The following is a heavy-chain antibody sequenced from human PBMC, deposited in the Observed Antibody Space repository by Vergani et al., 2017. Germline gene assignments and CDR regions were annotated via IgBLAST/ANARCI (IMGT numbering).Heavy chain of an antibody. CDR3: AKDGGVAARLVDY. D-gene: IGHD6-6*01. J-gene: IGHJ4*02. CDR1: GFTFSSYA. Sequence: EVQLLESGGGLVQPGGSLRLSCAASGFTFSSYAMSWVRQAPGKGLEWVSAISGSGSSTYYADSVKGRFTISRDNSKNTLYLQRNSRRAEDTAVYYCAKDGGVAARLVDYWGQGTLVTVSS. V-gene: IGHV3-23*01. CDR2: ISGSGSST.